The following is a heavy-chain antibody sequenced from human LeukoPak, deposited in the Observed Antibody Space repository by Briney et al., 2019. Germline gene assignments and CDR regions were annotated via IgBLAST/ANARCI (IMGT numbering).Heavy chain of an antibody. Sequence: SETLSLTCTVSGYSISSGFYWGWIRQTPGKGLEWIGSIHYSGRTYDNPSLKSRVTISLDTSKNQFSLKLSSVTAADTAVYYCASQQQLVLLDWFDPWGQGTLVTVSS. D-gene: IGHD6-13*01. CDR1: GYSISSGFY. CDR2: IHYSGRT. J-gene: IGHJ5*02. V-gene: IGHV4-38-2*02. CDR3: ASQQQLVLLDWFDP.